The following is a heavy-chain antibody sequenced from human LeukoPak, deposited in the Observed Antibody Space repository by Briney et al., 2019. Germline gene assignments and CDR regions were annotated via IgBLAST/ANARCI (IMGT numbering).Heavy chain of an antibody. D-gene: IGHD2-2*01. J-gene: IGHJ4*02. Sequence: GASLKISCKGFGCRFTSYWIAWVRRLPGKGLTWMGSIYPGDSDTRYSPSFQGQVTISGDKSISTVYLQWSSLKASDTAMYYCARVDLYCSSTSCYSFDYWGQGTLVTVSS. CDR2: IYPGDSDT. CDR3: ARVDLYCSSTSCYSFDY. CDR1: GCRFTSYW. V-gene: IGHV5-51*01.